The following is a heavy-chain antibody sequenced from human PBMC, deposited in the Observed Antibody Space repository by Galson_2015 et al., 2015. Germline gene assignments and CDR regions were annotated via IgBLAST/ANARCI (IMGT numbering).Heavy chain of an antibody. D-gene: IGHD2-2*03. CDR2: ISGSGGST. J-gene: IGHJ4*02. CDR3: AKGGVDIVVVPAAISYYFDY. Sequence: SLRLSCAASGFTFSSYAMSWVRQAPGKGLEWVSAISGSGGSTYYADSVKGRFTISRDNSKNTLYLQMNSLRAEDTAVYYCAKGGVDIVVVPAAISYYFDYWGQGTLVTVSS. CDR1: GFTFSSYA. V-gene: IGHV3-23*01.